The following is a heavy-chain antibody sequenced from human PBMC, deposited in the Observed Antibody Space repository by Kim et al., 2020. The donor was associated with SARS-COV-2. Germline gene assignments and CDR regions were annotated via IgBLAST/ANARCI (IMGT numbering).Heavy chain of an antibody. J-gene: IGHJ4*02. D-gene: IGHD6-19*01. V-gene: IGHV1-18*01. CDR3: ARSLGIAVAGTEFDY. Sequence: QKRQGRVTMTTDTSTSTAYMELRSLRSDDTAVYYCARSLGIAVAGTEFDYWGQGTLVTVSS.